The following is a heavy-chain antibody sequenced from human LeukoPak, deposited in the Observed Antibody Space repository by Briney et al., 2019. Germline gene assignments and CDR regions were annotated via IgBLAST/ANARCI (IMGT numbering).Heavy chain of an antibody. D-gene: IGHD4-17*01. J-gene: IGHJ6*02. CDR3: AKDFDYGDFYGMDV. Sequence: PGGSLRLSCAAFGFTFSDYNMYWVRQAPGKGLECVSFIGTNSATTNYADSVKGRFTISRDNSKNTLYLQMNSLRAEDTAVYYCAKDFDYGDFYGMDVWGQGTTVTVSS. CDR2: IGTNSATT. CDR1: GFTFSDYN. V-gene: IGHV3-23*01.